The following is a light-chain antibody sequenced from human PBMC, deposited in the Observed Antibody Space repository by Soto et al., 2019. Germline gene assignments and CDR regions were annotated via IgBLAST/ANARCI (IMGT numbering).Light chain of an antibody. CDR2: GAS. J-gene: IGKJ4*01. CDR3: QQYGSSPPTLT. Sequence: ILLTQSPCTLSLSPGERATLSCRASQSVNSNYLAWYQQKPGQAPRLLIYGASRRATGIPDKFSGSGSGTDFTLTISRLEPEDFAVYYCQQYGSSPPTLTFGGGTKVDIK. CDR1: QSVNSNY. V-gene: IGKV3-20*01.